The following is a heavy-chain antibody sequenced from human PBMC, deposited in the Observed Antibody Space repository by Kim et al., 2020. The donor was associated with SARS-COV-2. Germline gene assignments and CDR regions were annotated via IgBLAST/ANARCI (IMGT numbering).Heavy chain of an antibody. Sequence: SETLSLTCTVSGGSISSYYWSWIRQPPGKGLEWIGYIYYSGSTNYNPSLKSRVTISVDTSKNQFSLKLSSVTAADTAVYYCARGRRYSSSINDFDIWGQGTMVTVSS. D-gene: IGHD6-13*01. CDR2: IYYSGST. V-gene: IGHV4-59*01. CDR3: ARGRRYSSSINDFDI. J-gene: IGHJ3*02. CDR1: GGSISSYY.